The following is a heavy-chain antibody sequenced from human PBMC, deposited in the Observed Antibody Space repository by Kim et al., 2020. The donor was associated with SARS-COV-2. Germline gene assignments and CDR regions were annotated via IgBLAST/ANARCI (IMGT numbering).Heavy chain of an antibody. J-gene: IGHJ4*02. D-gene: IGHD5-18*01. V-gene: IGHV3-11*06. CDR3: ARDAWIQLWAPLGY. Sequence: DSVKGRFTTSRDNAKNSLYLQMNSLRAEDTAVYYCARDAWIQLWAPLGYWGQGTLVTVSS.